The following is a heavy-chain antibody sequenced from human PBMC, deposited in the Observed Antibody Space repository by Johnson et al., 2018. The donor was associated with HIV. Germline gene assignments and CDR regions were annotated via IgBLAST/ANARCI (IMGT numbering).Heavy chain of an antibody. CDR2: IYSGGST. V-gene: IGHV3-66*02. CDR1: GFTVSSNY. CDR3: ATGDGRGAFDI. Sequence: VQLVESGGGLVQPGGSLRLSCAASGFTVSSNYMSWVRQAPGKGLEWVSVIYSGGSTYYADSVKGRFTISRDNSKTTLYLQMESLRAEDTSVYYCATGDGRGAFDIWGQGTMVTVSS. J-gene: IGHJ3*02. D-gene: IGHD7-27*01.